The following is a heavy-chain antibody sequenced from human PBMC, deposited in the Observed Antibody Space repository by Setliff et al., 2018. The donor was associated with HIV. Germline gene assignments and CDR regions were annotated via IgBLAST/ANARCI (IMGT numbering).Heavy chain of an antibody. J-gene: IGHJ3*02. Sequence: GGSLRLSCAASGFTFSSYGMHWVRQAPGKGLEWVAVIWYDGSNKYYADSVKGRFTISRDNSKNTLYLQMNSLRAEDTAVYYCAEWFDGYDAFDIWGQGTMVTVSS. CDR2: IWYDGSNK. CDR3: AEWFDGYDAFDI. CDR1: GFTFSSYG. V-gene: IGHV3-33*01. D-gene: IGHD3-3*01.